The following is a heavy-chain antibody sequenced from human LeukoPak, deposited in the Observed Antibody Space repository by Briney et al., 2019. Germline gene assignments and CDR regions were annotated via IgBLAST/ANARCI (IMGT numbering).Heavy chain of an antibody. CDR2: ISAYNGNT. CDR1: GYTFTSYG. V-gene: IGHV1-18*01. CDR3: AGDGYSSGWYQKYFQH. J-gene: IGHJ1*01. Sequence: ASVKVSCKASGYTFTSYGISWVRQAPGQGLEWMGWISAYNGNTNYAQKLQGRVTMTTDTSTSTAYMELRSLRSDDTAVYYCAGDGYSSGWYQKYFQHWGQGTLVTVSS. D-gene: IGHD6-19*01.